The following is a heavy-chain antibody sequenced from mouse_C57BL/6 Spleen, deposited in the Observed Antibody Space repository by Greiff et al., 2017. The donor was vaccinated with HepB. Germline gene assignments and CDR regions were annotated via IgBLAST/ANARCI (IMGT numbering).Heavy chain of an antibody. J-gene: IGHJ1*03. Sequence: VQLQQPGAELVMPGASVKLSCKASGYTFTSYWMHWVKQRPGQGLEWIGEIDPSDSYTNYNQKFKGKSILTVDKSSSTAYMQLSSLTSEDSAVYYCASLGRDWYFDVWGTGTTVTVSS. CDR2: IDPSDSYT. V-gene: IGHV1-69*01. D-gene: IGHD3-1*01. CDR1: GYTFTSYW. CDR3: ASLGRDWYFDV.